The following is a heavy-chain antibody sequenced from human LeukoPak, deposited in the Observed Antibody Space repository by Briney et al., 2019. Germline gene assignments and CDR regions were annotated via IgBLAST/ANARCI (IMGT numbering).Heavy chain of an antibody. J-gene: IGHJ4*02. Sequence: GGSLRLSCAASGFTFSSYWMSWVRQAPGKGLEGVANIKQVGSEKYYVDSVKGRFTISRDNAKNSLYLQMNSLRAEDTAVYYCARPHCSSTSCHRGPFDYWGQGTLVTVSS. CDR3: ARPHCSSTSCHRGPFDY. CDR1: GFTFSSYW. D-gene: IGHD2-2*01. CDR2: IKQVGSEK. V-gene: IGHV3-7*01.